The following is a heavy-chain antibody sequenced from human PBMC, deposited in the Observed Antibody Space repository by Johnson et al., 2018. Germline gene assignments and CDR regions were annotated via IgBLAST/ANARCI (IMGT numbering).Heavy chain of an antibody. J-gene: IGHJ3*02. Sequence: VQLVESGGGLVQPGGSLRLSCAASGFTFSSYAMSWVRQAPGKGLEWVSAISGSGGSTYYADSVKGRFTIPRDNSKNPLYLQMNSLRAEDTAVYYCAKDVVVINPSDDAFDIWGQGTMVTVSS. CDR3: AKDVVVINPSDDAFDI. CDR1: GFTFSSYA. D-gene: IGHD3-22*01. V-gene: IGHV3-23*04. CDR2: ISGSGGST.